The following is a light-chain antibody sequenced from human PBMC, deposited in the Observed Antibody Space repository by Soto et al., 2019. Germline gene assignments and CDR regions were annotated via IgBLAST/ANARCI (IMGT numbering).Light chain of an antibody. CDR1: QDISNY. CDR3: QQSYKSPQT. V-gene: IGKV1-39*01. CDR2: DAS. Sequence: IQMTQSPSSLSASVGDRLTITCQASQDISNYLNWYQQKPGKAPKXXIYDASNLETGVPSRFSGSGAGTDFTLTINSLQPEDFATYSCQQSYKSPQTFGQGTKVDIK. J-gene: IGKJ1*01.